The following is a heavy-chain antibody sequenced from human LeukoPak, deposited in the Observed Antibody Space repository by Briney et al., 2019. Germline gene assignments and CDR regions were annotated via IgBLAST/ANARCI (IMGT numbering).Heavy chain of an antibody. CDR2: ISGSGGST. V-gene: IGHV3-23*01. J-gene: IGHJ4*02. CDR3: ARDRGSSSGWYAFDY. CDR1: GFTFSSYA. D-gene: IGHD6-19*01. Sequence: PGGSLRLSCAASGFTFSSYAMSWVRQAPGKGLEWVSAISGSGGSTYYADSVKGRFTISRDNFKNTLHLHMNSLRAEDTAVYYCARDRGSSSGWYAFDYWGQGTLVTVSS.